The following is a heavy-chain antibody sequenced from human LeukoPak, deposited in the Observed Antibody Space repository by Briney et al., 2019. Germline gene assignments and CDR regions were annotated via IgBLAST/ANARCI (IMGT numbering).Heavy chain of an antibody. V-gene: IGHV4-59*01. D-gene: IGHD3-16*02. CDR3: ARGGGLLLGGLSFSPFPDY. Sequence: PSETLSLTCTVSGASIRTYYWSWIRQPPGKGLEWIGYIHYSGSTNYNPSLKSRVTISVDTSKNQFSLKLSSVTAADTAVYYCARGGGLLLGGLSFSPFPDYWGQGTLVTVSS. J-gene: IGHJ4*02. CDR1: GASIRTYY. CDR2: IHYSGST.